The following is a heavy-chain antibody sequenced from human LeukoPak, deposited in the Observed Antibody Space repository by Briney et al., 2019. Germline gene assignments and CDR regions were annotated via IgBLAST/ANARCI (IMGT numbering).Heavy chain of an antibody. D-gene: IGHD2-15*01. J-gene: IGHJ2*01. CDR2: ISPNNGDT. CDR1: GYTFTDYY. CDR3: ARAHPIRSRGNSGAGYFDL. Sequence: GASVKVSCKASGYTFTDYYLHWVRQAPGQGLEWMGWISPNNGDTDYAQKFQGRVTMTRDTSITTAYMELSRLRSDDTALYYCARAHPIRSRGNSGAGYFDLWGRGTLVTVSS. V-gene: IGHV1-2*02.